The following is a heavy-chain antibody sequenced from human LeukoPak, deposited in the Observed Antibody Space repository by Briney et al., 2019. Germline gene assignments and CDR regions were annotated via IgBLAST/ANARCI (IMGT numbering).Heavy chain of an antibody. CDR1: GDSFSSYY. CDR3: ASGYSSTWYYFDY. CDR2: IYHSGST. D-gene: IGHD6-13*01. V-gene: IGHV4-59*01. Sequence: SETLSLTCTVSGDSFSSYYWSWIRQPPGKGLEWIGYIYHSGSTNYNPSLKSRVTISADTSKDQFSLKLASVTAAYTAVYYCASGYSSTWYYFDYWGQGTLVTVSS. J-gene: IGHJ4*02.